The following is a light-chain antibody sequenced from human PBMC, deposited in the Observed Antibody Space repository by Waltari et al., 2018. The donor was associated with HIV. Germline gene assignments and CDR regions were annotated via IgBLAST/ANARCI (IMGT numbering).Light chain of an antibody. V-gene: IGLV2-14*01. CDR3: SSYTSSSALEVV. J-gene: IGLJ3*02. CDR1: SSDVGGYDY. CDR2: DCS. Sequence: QSALTQPASVSGSLGQSITIPCTGTSSDVGGYDYVSWYQPHPGRAPKLRIYDCSNRPSGVSNRFSGSKSGNTASLTISGLQAEDEADYHCSSYTSSSALEVVFGGGTTLTVL.